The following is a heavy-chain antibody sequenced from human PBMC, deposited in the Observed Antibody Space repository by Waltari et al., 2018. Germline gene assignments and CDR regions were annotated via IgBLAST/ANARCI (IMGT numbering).Heavy chain of an antibody. Sequence: QVQLVQSGAEVQKPGASVKVSHKASGYTFTGYDMPCGRQAPGQGLEWMGWINPNSGGTNYAQKFQGRVTMTRDTSISTAYMELSRLRSDDTAVYYCARIAAAAHGVDYWGQGTLVTVSS. CDR2: INPNSGGT. J-gene: IGHJ4*02. D-gene: IGHD6-13*01. CDR1: GYTFTGYD. CDR3: ARIAAAAHGVDY. V-gene: IGHV1-2*02.